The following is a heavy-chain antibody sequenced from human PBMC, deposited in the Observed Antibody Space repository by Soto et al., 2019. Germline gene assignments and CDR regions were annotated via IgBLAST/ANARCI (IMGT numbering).Heavy chain of an antibody. D-gene: IGHD3-22*01. J-gene: IGHJ3*02. CDR1: GYPFTSYG. CDR3: ARDFPQTNYDSSGYYERGDAFDI. CDR2: ISAYNGNT. Sequence: GSVKVYFKACGYPFTSYGISWVRQAPGQGLEWMGWISAYNGNTNYAQKLQGRVTMTTDTSTSTAYMELRSLRSGDTAVYYCARDFPQTNYDSSGYYERGDAFDIWGQGTMVT. V-gene: IGHV1-18*01.